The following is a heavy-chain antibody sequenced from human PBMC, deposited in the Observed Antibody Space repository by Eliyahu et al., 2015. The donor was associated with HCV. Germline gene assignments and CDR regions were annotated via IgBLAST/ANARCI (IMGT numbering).Heavy chain of an antibody. CDR1: GGSXTSYY. CDR2: IHYSGST. Sequence: QVQLQESGPGLVKPSETLSLTCTVSGGSXTSYYWSWIRQPPGKGLERIGYIHYSGSTNYNPSLKSRVTISVDTSKNQFSLNLASVTAADTAVYYCASGGGGIAVAGTGGWFDPWGQGSLVTVSS. CDR3: ASGGGGIAVAGTGGWFDP. V-gene: IGHV4-59*01. D-gene: IGHD6-19*01. J-gene: IGHJ5*02.